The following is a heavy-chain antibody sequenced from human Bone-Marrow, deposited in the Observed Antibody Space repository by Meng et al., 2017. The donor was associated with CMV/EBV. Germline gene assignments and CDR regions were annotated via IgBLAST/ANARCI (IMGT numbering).Heavy chain of an antibody. V-gene: IGHV3-74*01. CDR1: GFTFSSYW. Sequence: GESLKISCAASGFTFSSYWMHWVRQAPGKGLVWVSRINSDGSSTSYADSVKGRFTISRDNAKNSLYLQMNSLRAEDTAVYYCARDLSFVSGSSGFWGRGTLVTVSS. J-gene: IGHJ4*02. CDR2: INSDGSST. CDR3: ARDLSFVSGSSGF. D-gene: IGHD6-6*01.